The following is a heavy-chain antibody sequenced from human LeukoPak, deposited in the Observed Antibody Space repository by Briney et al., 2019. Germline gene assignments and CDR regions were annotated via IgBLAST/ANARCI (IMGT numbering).Heavy chain of an antibody. CDR2: INPNSGGT. Sequence: ASVKVSCKASGYTFTSYYMHWVRQAPGQGLEWMGWINPNSGGTNYAQKFQGRVTMTRDTSISTAYMELSRLRSDDTAVYYCARDADLVSAGDFDYWGQGTLVTVSS. CDR3: ARDADLVSAGDFDY. V-gene: IGHV1-2*02. J-gene: IGHJ4*02. D-gene: IGHD6-19*01. CDR1: GYTFTSYY.